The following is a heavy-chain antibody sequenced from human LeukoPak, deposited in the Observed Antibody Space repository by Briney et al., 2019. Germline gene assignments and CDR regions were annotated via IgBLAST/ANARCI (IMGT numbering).Heavy chain of an antibody. D-gene: IGHD3-10*01. CDR1: GFTVSSNY. V-gene: IGHV3-53*01. J-gene: IGHJ4*02. Sequence: GVSVRLSCAASGFTVSSNYMSWVPQAPAKGLEWVSVIYSDCRTYYAHSVKGRLTIPRHNPNNPLYLQMNSLRAEDTAVYYCARGRGSGSYPFDYWGQGTLVTVSS. CDR2: IYSDCRT. CDR3: ARGRGSGSYPFDY.